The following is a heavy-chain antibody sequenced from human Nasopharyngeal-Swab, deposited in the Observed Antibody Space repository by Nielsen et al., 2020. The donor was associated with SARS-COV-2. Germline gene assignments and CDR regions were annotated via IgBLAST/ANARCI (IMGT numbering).Heavy chain of an antibody. Sequence: PGKVLEWVSAISGSGGSTYYADSVKGRFTISRDNSKNTLYLQMNSLRAEDTAVYYCAKEDGIVGATRDFGAYWGQGTLVTVSS. V-gene: IGHV3-23*01. J-gene: IGHJ4*02. CDR2: ISGSGGST. CDR3: AKEDGIVGATRDFGAY. D-gene: IGHD1-26*01.